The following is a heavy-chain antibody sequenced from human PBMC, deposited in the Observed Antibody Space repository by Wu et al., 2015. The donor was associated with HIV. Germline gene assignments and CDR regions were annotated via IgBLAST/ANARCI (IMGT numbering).Heavy chain of an antibody. J-gene: IGHJ3*02. CDR2: IIPIFGTA. Sequence: QVQLVQSGAEVKKPGSSVKVSCKASGGTFSSYAISWVRQAPGQGLEWMGRIIPIFGTANYAQKFQGRVTITADESTSTAYMELSSLRSEDTAVYYCASQLLPNVHYYDSRDFDIWGQGTMVTVSS. V-gene: IGHV1-69*13. D-gene: IGHD3-22*01. CDR3: ASQLLPNVHYYDSRDFDI. CDR1: GGTFSSYA.